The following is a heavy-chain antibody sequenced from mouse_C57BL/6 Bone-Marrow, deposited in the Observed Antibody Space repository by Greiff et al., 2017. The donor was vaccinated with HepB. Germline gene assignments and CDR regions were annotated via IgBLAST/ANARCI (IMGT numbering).Heavy chain of an antibody. J-gene: IGHJ3*01. Sequence: EVQGVESGGDLVKPGGSLKLSCAASGFTFSSYGMSWVRQTPDKRLEWVATISSGGSYTYYPDSVKGRFTISRDNAKNTLYLQMSSLKSEDTAMYYCARHELRPFAYWGQGTLVTVSA. V-gene: IGHV5-6*01. CDR2: ISSGGSYT. CDR3: ARHELRPFAY. CDR1: GFTFSSYG. D-gene: IGHD1-2*01.